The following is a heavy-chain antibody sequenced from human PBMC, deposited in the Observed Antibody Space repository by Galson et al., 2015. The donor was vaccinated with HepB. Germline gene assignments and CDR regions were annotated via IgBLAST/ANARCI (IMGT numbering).Heavy chain of an antibody. CDR3: ARASDTAMVNLDY. CDR1: GGTFSSYA. J-gene: IGHJ4*02. D-gene: IGHD5-18*01. Sequence: SVKVSCKASGGTFSSYAISWVRRAPGQGLEWMGGIIPIFGTANYAQKFQGRVTITADKSTSTAYMELSSLRSEDTAVYYCARASDTAMVNLDYWGQGTLVTVSS. CDR2: IIPIFGTA. V-gene: IGHV1-69*06.